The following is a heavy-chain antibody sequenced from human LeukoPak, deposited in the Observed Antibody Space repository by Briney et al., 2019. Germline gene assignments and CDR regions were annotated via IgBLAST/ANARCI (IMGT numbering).Heavy chain of an antibody. CDR2: IYTSGST. V-gene: IGHV4-61*02. CDR3: ARGGYSGYDY. J-gene: IGHJ4*02. Sequence: PSETLSLTCTVSGGSISSGSYYWSWIRQPAGKGLEWIGRIYTSGSTNYNPSLKSRVTISVDTSKNQFSLKLSSTAADTAVYYCARGGYSGYDYWGQGTQVTVSS. D-gene: IGHD5-12*01. CDR1: GGSISSGSYY.